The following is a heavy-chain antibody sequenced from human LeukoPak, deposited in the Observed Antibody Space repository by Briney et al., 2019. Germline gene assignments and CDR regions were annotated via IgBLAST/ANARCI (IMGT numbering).Heavy chain of an antibody. J-gene: IGHJ4*02. CDR2: ICYSGST. V-gene: IGHV4-61*01. CDR1: GGSVSSGSYY. D-gene: IGHD6-19*01. Sequence: PSETLSLTCVVSGGSVSSGSYYWSWLRQPPGRGLEWIGYICYSGSTNYNPSLKSRVTISVDTSKNQFSLKLSSVTAADTAVYYCARESIAVAAPFDYWGQGTLVTVSS. CDR3: ARESIAVAAPFDY.